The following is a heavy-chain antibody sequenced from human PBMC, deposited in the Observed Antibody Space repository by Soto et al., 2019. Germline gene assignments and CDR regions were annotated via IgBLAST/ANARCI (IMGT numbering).Heavy chain of an antibody. Sequence: SETLSLTCTVSGGSISSGGYYWSWIRQHPGKGLEWIGYIYYSGSTYYNPSLKSRVTISVDTSKNQFSLKLSSVTAADTAVYYCARESYITMVRGALDVWGQGTTVTVSS. D-gene: IGHD3-10*01. CDR3: ARESYITMVRGALDV. V-gene: IGHV4-31*02. CDR2: IYYSGST. CDR1: GGSISSGGYY. J-gene: IGHJ6*02.